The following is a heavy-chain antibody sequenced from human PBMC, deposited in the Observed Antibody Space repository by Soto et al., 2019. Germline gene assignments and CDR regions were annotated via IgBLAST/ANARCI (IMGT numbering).Heavy chain of an antibody. CDR2: IVVGSGNT. CDR1: GFTFTSSA. J-gene: IGHJ6*02. CDR3: ACRGVGATTSWLHYYYYYGMDV. D-gene: IGHD1-26*01. V-gene: IGHV1-58*01. Sequence: SVKVSCKASGFTFTSSAVQWVRQARGQRLEWIGWIVVGSGNTNYAQKFQERVTITRDMSTSTAYMELSSLRSEDTAVYYCACRGVGATTSWLHYYYYYGMDVWGQGTTVTVSS.